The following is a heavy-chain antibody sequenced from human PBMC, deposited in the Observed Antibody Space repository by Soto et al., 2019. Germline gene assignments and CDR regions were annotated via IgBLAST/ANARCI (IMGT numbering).Heavy chain of an antibody. CDR3: ARDSRQLGGDV. CDR1: GFTFSSYG. CDR2: IWYDGSNK. V-gene: IGHV3-33*01. J-gene: IGHJ6*02. D-gene: IGHD6-6*01. Sequence: PGGSLRLSCAASGFTFSSYGMHWVRQAPGKGLEWVAVIWYDGSNKYYADSVKGRFTISRDNSKNTLYLQMNSLRAEDTAVYYCARDSRQLGGDVWGQGTTVTVSS.